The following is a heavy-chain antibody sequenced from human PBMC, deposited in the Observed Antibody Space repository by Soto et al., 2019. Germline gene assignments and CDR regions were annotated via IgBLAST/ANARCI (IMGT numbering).Heavy chain of an antibody. J-gene: IGHJ4*02. Sequence: QVQLVESGGGVVQPGRSLRLSCAASGFTFSSYAMHWVRQAPGKGLEWVAVISYDGSNKYYADSVKGRFTISRDNSKNTLYLQVNSLRAEDTAVYYCARGGIVVVTAIYYWGQGTLVTVSS. D-gene: IGHD2-21*02. CDR3: ARGGIVVVTAIYY. V-gene: IGHV3-30-3*01. CDR1: GFTFSSYA. CDR2: ISYDGSNK.